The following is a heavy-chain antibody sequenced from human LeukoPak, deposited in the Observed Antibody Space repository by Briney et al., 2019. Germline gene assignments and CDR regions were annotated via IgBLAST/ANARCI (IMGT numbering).Heavy chain of an antibody. V-gene: IGHV4-4*09. D-gene: IGHD6-13*01. CDR3: ARSGGIAAAAQNWFDP. CDR2: IYTSGST. J-gene: IGHJ5*02. Sequence: SETLSLTCTVSGGSISSYYWSWIRQPPGKGLEWIGYIYTSGSTNYNPSLKSRVTISVDTSKNQFSLKLSSVTAADTAVYYCARSGGIAAAAQNWFDPWGQGTLVTVSS. CDR1: GGSISSYY.